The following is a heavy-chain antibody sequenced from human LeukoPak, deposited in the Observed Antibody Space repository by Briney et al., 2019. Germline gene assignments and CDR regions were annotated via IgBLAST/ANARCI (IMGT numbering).Heavy chain of an antibody. Sequence: PGGSLRLSCAASGFTFSSYSMNWVRQAPGKGLEWVSSISSSSSYIYYADSVKGRFTISRDNAKNSLYLQMNSLRAEDTAVYYCARDPITMVRGAHGRFDYWGQGTLVTVSS. D-gene: IGHD3-10*01. V-gene: IGHV3-21*01. CDR2: ISSSSSYI. CDR3: ARDPITMVRGAHGRFDY. CDR1: GFTFSSYS. J-gene: IGHJ4*02.